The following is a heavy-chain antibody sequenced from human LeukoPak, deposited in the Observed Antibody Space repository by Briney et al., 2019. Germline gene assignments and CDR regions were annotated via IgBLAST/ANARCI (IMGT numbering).Heavy chain of an antibody. CDR2: ISGSGGST. Sequence: GGSLRLSCAASGFTFSSYAMSWVRQAPGKGLEWVSTISGSGGSTYYADSVKGRFTISRDNSKNTLYLQMNSLRAEDTAVYYCAKDHEAHGYSYGYGWGQGTLVTVSS. CDR3: AKDHEAHGYSYGYG. V-gene: IGHV3-23*01. D-gene: IGHD5-18*01. J-gene: IGHJ4*02. CDR1: GFTFSSYA.